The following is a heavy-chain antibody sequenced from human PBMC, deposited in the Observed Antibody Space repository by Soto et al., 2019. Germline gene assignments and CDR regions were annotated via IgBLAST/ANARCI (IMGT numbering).Heavy chain of an antibody. CDR3: ARDLGSGGDSDY. J-gene: IGHJ4*02. CDR1: GFSIGSAYY. D-gene: IGHD3-10*01. V-gene: IGHV4-38-2*02. Sequence: PSETLSLTCAVSGFSIGSAYYWGWIRQPPGKGLEWIASVSHSGVTHYNPSLGSRLTISLDTSKNQFSLRLTSVTAADTAVYYCARDLGSGGDSDYWGQGTLVTVSS. CDR2: VSHSGVT.